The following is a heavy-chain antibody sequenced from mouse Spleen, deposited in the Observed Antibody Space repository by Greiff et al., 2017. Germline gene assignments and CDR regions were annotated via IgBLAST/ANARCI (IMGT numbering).Heavy chain of an antibody. D-gene: IGHD2-1*01. CDR3: ATTMVTTFYFDY. Sequence: EVQLVESGGGLVKLGGSLKLSCAASGFTFSSYAMSWVRQTPEKRLEWVATISSGGGNTYYPDSVKGRFTISRDNAKNTLYLQMSSLKSEDTAMYYCATTMVTTFYFDYWGQGTTLTVSS. V-gene: IGHV5-9-3*01. CDR1: GFTFSSYA. CDR2: ISSGGGNT. J-gene: IGHJ2*01.